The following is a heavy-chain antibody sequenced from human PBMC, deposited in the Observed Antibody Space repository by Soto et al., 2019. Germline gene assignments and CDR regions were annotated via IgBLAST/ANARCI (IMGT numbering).Heavy chain of an antibody. J-gene: IGHJ2*01. V-gene: IGHV4-34*01. Sequence: QVQLQQWGAGPLRPLETLSLTCGVSGGSFSGYYWAWIRQSPGKGLAWIGEINDRGSINYNPSLKRRVRSSFDTPKNHYSLNLRFVTAAATAVYYCARESHDILTGPPWVWYFDLWGRGTLVTVSS. CDR1: GGSFSGYY. CDR2: INDRGSI. CDR3: ARESHDILTGPPWVWYFDL. D-gene: IGHD3-9*01.